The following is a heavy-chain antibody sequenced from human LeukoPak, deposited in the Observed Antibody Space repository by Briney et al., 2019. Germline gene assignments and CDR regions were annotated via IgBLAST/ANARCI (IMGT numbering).Heavy chain of an antibody. J-gene: IGHJ3*02. CDR1: GFTFTSSA. CDR2: IVVGSGNT. Sequence: EASVKVSCKASGFTFTSSAVQWVRQARGQRLEWIGWIVVGSGNTNYAQKFQERVTITRDMSTSTAYMELSSLRSEDTAVYYCAADRGAWGIVGATNGQDAFDIWGQGTMVTVSS. D-gene: IGHD1-26*01. CDR3: AADRGAWGIVGATNGQDAFDI. V-gene: IGHV1-58*01.